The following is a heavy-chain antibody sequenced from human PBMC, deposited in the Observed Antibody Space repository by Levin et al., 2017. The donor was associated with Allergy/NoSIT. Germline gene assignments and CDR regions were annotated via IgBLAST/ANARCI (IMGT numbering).Heavy chain of an antibody. CDR3: AKDELGTGWGGFDY. J-gene: IGHJ4*02. CDR1: GDSVSSKSAA. CDR2: TYYRSKWYN. Sequence: SQTLSLTCAISGDSVSSKSAACNWIRQSPSRGLEWLGRTYYRSKWYNDYAVSLKSRITINPDTSKNQFSLQLNSVTPEDTAVYYCAKDELGTGWGGFDYWGQGTLVTVSS. D-gene: IGHD7-27*01. V-gene: IGHV6-1*01.